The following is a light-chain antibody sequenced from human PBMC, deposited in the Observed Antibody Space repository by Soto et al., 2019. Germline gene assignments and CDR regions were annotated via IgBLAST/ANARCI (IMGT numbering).Light chain of an antibody. Sequence: DIVMTQSADSLAVSLGERATINCKSSQSVFSNSNNKKYLAWYQQKPGQPPKLLIHWASTRESGVPDRFSGSGSGTDFTLTISSLQAEDVAVYYCQQYYSTPLTFGGGTKVDIK. CDR1: QSVFSNSNNKKY. V-gene: IGKV4-1*01. CDR2: WAS. CDR3: QQYYSTPLT. J-gene: IGKJ4*01.